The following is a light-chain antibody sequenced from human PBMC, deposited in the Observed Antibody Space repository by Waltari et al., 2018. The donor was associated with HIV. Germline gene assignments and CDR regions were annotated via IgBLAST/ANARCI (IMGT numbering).Light chain of an antibody. V-gene: IGLV2-14*01. CDR2: DVS. J-gene: IGLJ3*02. Sequence: QSALTQTASVSGSPGQSITISCTGPSSDVGGYISVSCYQQHPGTAPKLMIYDVSNRPSGVCNRFSGSKSGNTASLTISGLQAEDKADYYCSSYTSSSTPWVFGGGTKLTVL. CDR3: SSYTSSSTPWV. CDR1: SSDVGGYIS.